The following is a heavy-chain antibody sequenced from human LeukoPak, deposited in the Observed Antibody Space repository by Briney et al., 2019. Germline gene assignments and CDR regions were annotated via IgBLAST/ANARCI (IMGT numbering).Heavy chain of an antibody. CDR3: ARVDGGSTAILHT. CDR2: LSTTWST. CDR1: GASISSYY. Sequence: TSETLSLTCSVSGASISSYYWTWIRQPAGRGLEWIGRLSTTWSTSYNPSLKSRVTMSVDTSKNQVSLRLSSVTAADTAVYYCARVDGGSTAILHTWGQGTLVTVSS. D-gene: IGHD2-21*02. J-gene: IGHJ5*02. V-gene: IGHV4-4*07.